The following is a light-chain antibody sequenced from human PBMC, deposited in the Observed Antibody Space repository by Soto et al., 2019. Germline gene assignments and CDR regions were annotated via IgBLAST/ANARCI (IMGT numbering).Light chain of an antibody. CDR1: QSVSSSY. Sequence: EIVLTQSPVTLSLSPGERATLSCRASQSVSSSYLAWYQQKPGQAPRLLIYGASSRATGIPDRFSGSGSGTDFTLTISRLEPEDFAVYYCQQYGSSLHTFGQGTKVDIK. J-gene: IGKJ2*01. V-gene: IGKV3-20*01. CDR3: QQYGSSLHT. CDR2: GAS.